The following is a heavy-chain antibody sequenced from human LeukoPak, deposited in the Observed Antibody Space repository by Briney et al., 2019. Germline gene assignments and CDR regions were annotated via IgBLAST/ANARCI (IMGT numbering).Heavy chain of an antibody. CDR3: AKEGIAVAGTGYYYYYYYMDV. D-gene: IGHD6-19*01. CDR2: IRYDGSNK. J-gene: IGHJ6*03. V-gene: IGHV3-30*02. Sequence: PGGSLRLSCAASGFTFSSYGMHWVRQAPGKGLEWVAFIRYDGSNKYYADSVKGRFTISRDNSENTLYLQMNSLRAEDTAVYYCAKEGIAVAGTGYYYYYYYMDVWGKGTTVTVSS. CDR1: GFTFSSYG.